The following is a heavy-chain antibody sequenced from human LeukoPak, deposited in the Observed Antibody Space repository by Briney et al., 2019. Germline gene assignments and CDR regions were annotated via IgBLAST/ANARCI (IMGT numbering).Heavy chain of an antibody. J-gene: IGHJ3*02. CDR1: GYTFTSYG. Sequence: ASVKVSCKASGYTFTSYGISWVRQAPGQGLEWMGWISAYNGNTNYAQKFQGRVTITTDESTSTAYMELSSLRSEDTAVYYCARGDTYYYGSSGYFCAFDIWGQGTMVTVSS. CDR2: ISAYNGNT. CDR3: ARGDTYYYGSSGYFCAFDI. D-gene: IGHD3-22*01. V-gene: IGHV1-18*01.